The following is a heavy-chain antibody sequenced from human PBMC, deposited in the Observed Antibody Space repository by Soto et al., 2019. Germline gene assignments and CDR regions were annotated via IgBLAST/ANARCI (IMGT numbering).Heavy chain of an antibody. Sequence: QVQLVQSGAEVRKPGSSGKVSCKASGDTFSFYSINWVRQAPGLGLEWMGRINPILSMSNYAQRFQGRVTMTADKSTSTAYMELSGLRSEDTAIYYCASSYGSGYRAFDYWGQGALVTVSS. CDR3: ASSYGSGYRAFDY. CDR2: INPILSMS. CDR1: GDTFSFYS. D-gene: IGHD3-10*01. V-gene: IGHV1-69*02. J-gene: IGHJ4*02.